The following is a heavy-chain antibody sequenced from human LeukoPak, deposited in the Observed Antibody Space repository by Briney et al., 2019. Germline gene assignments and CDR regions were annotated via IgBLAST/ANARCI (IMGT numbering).Heavy chain of an antibody. CDR2: VYTTGST. V-gene: IGHV4-61*02. Sequence: SETLSLTCSVSGGSLSSDNYYWNWIRRPAGKGLEWIGRVYTTGSTNYNPSLKSRVTISVDTSKNQFSLKVSSVTAADTAVYYCARASYGSGSYYEDYFYYMDVWGKGTTVTISS. CDR1: GGSLSSDNYY. J-gene: IGHJ6*03. CDR3: ARASYGSGSYYEDYFYYMDV. D-gene: IGHD3-10*01.